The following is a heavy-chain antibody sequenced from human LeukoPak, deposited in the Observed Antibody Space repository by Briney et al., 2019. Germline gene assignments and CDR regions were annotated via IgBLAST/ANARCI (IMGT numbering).Heavy chain of an antibody. CDR2: TSYDGSNK. J-gene: IGHJ4*02. CDR1: GFAFNTYA. D-gene: IGHD3-22*01. CDR3: ARDNYYASSGYYYIDY. V-gene: IGHV3-30-3*01. Sequence: GGSLRLSCAASGFAFNTYAFHWVRQAPGKGLEWVAVTSYDGSNKYYADSVKDRFTISRDNSKNTLYLQMNSLRAEDTAVYYCARDNYYASSGYYYIDYWGQGTLVTVSS.